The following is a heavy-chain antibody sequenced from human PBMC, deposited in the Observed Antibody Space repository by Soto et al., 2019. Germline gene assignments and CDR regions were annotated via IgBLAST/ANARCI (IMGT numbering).Heavy chain of an antibody. CDR2: IYYSGST. V-gene: IGHV4-30-4*01. CDR1: GGSINSGDYY. J-gene: IGHJ5*02. Sequence: SETLSLTCTVSGGSINSGDYYWSWIRQPPGKGLEWIGFIYYSGSTYYNPSLKGRLTISPDTSKNQFSLRLTSVSAADTAVYYCARVPGGGITMNWFDPWGRGTLVTVSS. CDR3: ARVPGGGITMNWFDP. D-gene: IGHD3-16*01.